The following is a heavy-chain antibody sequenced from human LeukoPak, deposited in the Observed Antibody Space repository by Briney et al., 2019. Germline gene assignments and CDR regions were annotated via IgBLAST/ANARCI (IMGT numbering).Heavy chain of an antibody. Sequence: SVKVSCKASGGTFSSYAISWVRQAPGRGLEWMGGIIPIFSTANYAQKFQGRVTITADESTSTAYMELSSLRSEDTAVYYCARDKSEGAFAYGAGGPRAPFSS. CDR1: GGTFSSYA. CDR3: ARDKSEGAFAY. J-gene: IGHJ4*02. V-gene: IGHV1-69*13. CDR2: IIPIFSTA.